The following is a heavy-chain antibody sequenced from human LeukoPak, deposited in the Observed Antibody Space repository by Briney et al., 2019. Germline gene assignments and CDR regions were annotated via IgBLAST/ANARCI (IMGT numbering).Heavy chain of an antibody. D-gene: IGHD3-22*01. CDR1: GFTFSSYS. V-gene: IGHV3-48*04. J-gene: IGHJ3*01. CDR3: ARGPPLFLP. CDR2: ISVGSDTI. Sequence: QPGGSLRLSCAASGFTFSSYSMNWVRQAPGRGLEWVSYISVGSDTIYYADSVKGRFTIPRDNAQNSLYLQMHSLRAEDTAVYYCARGPPLFLPWGQGTMVTVSS.